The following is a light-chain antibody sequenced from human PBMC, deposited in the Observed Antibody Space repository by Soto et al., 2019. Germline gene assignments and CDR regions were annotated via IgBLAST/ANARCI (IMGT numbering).Light chain of an antibody. Sequence: EIVLTQSPATLSVSPGERATLSCRSSQSVSSDLAWYHQKPGQAPRLLIYGASTRATGIPARFSGSGSGTDFTLTISSLEPEDFAVYYCQQRSNWPPTTFGQGTKVDI. J-gene: IGKJ1*01. CDR2: GAS. V-gene: IGKV3-11*01. CDR3: QQRSNWPPTT. CDR1: QSVSSD.